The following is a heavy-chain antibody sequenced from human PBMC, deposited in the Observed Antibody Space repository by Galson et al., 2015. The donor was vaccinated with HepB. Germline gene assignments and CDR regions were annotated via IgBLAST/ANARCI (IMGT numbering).Heavy chain of an antibody. J-gene: IGHJ4*02. CDR2: IIPIFGTA. D-gene: IGHD6-19*01. Sequence: SVKVSCKASGGTFSSYAISWVRQAPGQGLEWMGGIIPIFGTANYAQKFQGRVTITADKSTSTAYMELSSLRSEDTAVYYCARGRAVAGTGLYYFDYWGQGTLVTVSS. CDR3: ARGRAVAGTGLYYFDY. CDR1: GGTFSSYA. V-gene: IGHV1-69*06.